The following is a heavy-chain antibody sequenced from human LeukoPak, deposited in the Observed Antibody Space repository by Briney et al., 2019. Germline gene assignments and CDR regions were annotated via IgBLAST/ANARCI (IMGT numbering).Heavy chain of an antibody. CDR1: GYTFTSYG. Sequence: EASVKVSCKASGYTFTSYGISWVRQAPGQGLEWMGWIGAYNGNTNYAQKLQGRVTMTTDTSTSTAYMELRSLRSDDTAVYYCARDMGIAAAGTCGYWGQGTLVTVSS. J-gene: IGHJ4*02. CDR3: ARDMGIAAAGTCGY. CDR2: IGAYNGNT. V-gene: IGHV1-18*01. D-gene: IGHD6-13*01.